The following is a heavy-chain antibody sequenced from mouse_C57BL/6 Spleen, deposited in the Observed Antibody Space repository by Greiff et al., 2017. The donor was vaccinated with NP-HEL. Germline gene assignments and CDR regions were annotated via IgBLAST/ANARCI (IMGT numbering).Heavy chain of an antibody. CDR2: IDPSDSYT. J-gene: IGHJ4*01. CDR3: AQRGSSGYAMDY. CDR1: GYTFTSYW. V-gene: IGHV1-50*01. D-gene: IGHD1-3*01. Sequence: QVQLKQPGAELVKPGASVKLSCKASGYTFTSYWMQWVKQRPGQGLEWIGEIDPSDSYTNYNQKFKGKATLTVDPSSSTAYMQLSSLTSEDSAVYYCAQRGSSGYAMDYWGQGTSVTVSS.